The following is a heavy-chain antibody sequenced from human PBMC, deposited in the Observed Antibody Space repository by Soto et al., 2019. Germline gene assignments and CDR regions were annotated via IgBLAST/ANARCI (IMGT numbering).Heavy chain of an antibody. CDR2: IYYSGST. Sequence: SETLSLTCTVSGGSISRSTYYWGWIRQPPGKGLEWIGSIYYSGSTYYRPSLKSRVTISVDTSKNQFSLKLSSVTAADTAVYYCARQVPAATRLGWFDPWGQGTLVTVSS. D-gene: IGHD2-2*01. J-gene: IGHJ5*02. CDR3: ARQVPAATRLGWFDP. CDR1: GGSISRSTYY. V-gene: IGHV4-39*01.